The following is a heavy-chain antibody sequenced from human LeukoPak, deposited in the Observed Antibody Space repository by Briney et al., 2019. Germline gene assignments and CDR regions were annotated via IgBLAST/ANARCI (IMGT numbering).Heavy chain of an antibody. Sequence: PSETLSLPCTVSDGPISNYYWNWIRQPPGKGLEWIGYIYYTESTNYNPSLKSRVTISLDTSKNQFSLKLSSVTAADTAVYYCASGYTYGYYFDYWGQGTLVTVSS. D-gene: IGHD5-18*01. J-gene: IGHJ4*02. V-gene: IGHV4-59*01. CDR1: DGPISNYY. CDR3: ASGYTYGYYFDY. CDR2: IYYTEST.